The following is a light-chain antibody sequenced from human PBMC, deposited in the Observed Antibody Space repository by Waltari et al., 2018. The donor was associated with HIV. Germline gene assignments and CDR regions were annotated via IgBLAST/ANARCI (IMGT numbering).Light chain of an antibody. CDR3: SSYTSSRTWV. CDR2: DVS. J-gene: IGLJ3*02. Sequence: QSALTQPASVSGSPGQSITISCTGTRSDVGGYNYVSWYQHHPGKAPKLVIYDVSNRPSGVSNRFSWFKSANTASLTISGLQAEDEGDYYCSSYTSSRTWVFGGGTKLTVL. CDR1: RSDVGGYNY. V-gene: IGLV2-14*01.